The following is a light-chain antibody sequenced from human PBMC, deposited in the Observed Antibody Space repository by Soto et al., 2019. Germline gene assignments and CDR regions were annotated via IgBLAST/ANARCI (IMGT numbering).Light chain of an antibody. CDR1: SSDVGGYNY. V-gene: IGLV2-8*01. Sequence: QSALTQPPSASGSPGQSVAISCTGTSSDVGGYNYVSWYQQHPGKAPKLLIYSNNQRPSGVPDRFSGSKSGTSASLAISGLQSEDEADYYCAAWDDSLNGQVFGGGTKLTVL. CDR2: SNN. J-gene: IGLJ3*02. CDR3: AAWDDSLNGQV.